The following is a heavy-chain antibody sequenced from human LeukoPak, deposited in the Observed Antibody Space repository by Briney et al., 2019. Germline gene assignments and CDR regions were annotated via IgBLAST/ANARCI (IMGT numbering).Heavy chain of an antibody. V-gene: IGHV3-53*01. CDR2: IYSGGST. CDR3: ARVWYDILTGYVDY. CDR1: GFTVSSNY. Sequence: PGGSLRLSCAASGFTVSSNYMRWVRQAPGKGLEWVSVIYSGGSTYYADSVKGRFTISRDNSKNTLYLQMNSLRAEDTAVYYCARVWYDILTGYVDYWGQGTLVTVSS. D-gene: IGHD3-9*01. J-gene: IGHJ4*02.